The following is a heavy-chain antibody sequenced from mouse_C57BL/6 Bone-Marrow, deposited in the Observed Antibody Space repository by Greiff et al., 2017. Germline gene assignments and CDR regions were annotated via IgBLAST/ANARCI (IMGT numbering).Heavy chain of an antibody. V-gene: IGHV5-16*01. CDR2: INYDGSST. J-gene: IGHJ4*01. CDR1: GFTFSDYY. CDR3: ARGPAMDY. Sequence: EVQVVESEGGLVQPGSSMKLSCTASGFTFSDYYMAWVRQVPEKGLEWVANINYDGSSTYYLDSLKSRFIISRDNAKNILYLQMSSLKSEDTATYYCARGPAMDYWGQGTSVTVSS.